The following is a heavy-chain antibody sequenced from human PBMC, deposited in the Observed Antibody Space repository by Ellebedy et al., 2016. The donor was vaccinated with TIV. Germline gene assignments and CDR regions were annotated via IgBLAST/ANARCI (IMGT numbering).Heavy chain of an antibody. CDR3: ARGEGGVLLWFGEITFHS. D-gene: IGHD3-10*01. V-gene: IGHV4-34*01. CDR1: GGSFSGYY. Sequence: MPSETLSLTCAVYGGSFSGYYWSWIRQPPGKGLEWIGEINHSGSTTYSPSLKGRVTISVDTSKSQFSLRLTSATVADTAVYYCARGEGGVLLWFGEITFHSWGQGTLVTVSS. CDR2: INHSGST. J-gene: IGHJ5*02.